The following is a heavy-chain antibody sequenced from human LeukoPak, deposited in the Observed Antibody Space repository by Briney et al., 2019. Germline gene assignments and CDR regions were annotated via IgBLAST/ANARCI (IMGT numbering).Heavy chain of an antibody. J-gene: IGHJ4*02. CDR2: IGGTGVRT. CDR1: GFTFSSYA. Sequence: PGGSLRLSCASSGFTFSSYAMSWVRQAPGKGLEWVSTIGGTGVRTYYADSVKGRFTISRDNSKNTLHLQMNNVRAEDTALYYCMKLPSMIIVIDTDFEYWGQGAQVTVSS. V-gene: IGHV3-23*01. CDR3: MKLPSMIIVIDTDFEY. D-gene: IGHD2-21*01.